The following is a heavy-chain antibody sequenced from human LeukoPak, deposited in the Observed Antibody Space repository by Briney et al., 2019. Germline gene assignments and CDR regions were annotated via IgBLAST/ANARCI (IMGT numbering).Heavy chain of an antibody. CDR2: ISVYNGKP. CDR3: ARHRLHRIYYDSSGYYHDALDI. Sequence: ASVKVSYKASGYTFISYGIRWVPQAARQRREWRGWISVYNGKPKYAQKLQGRVTMTTDTSTSTAYMELRSPRSDDTAVYYCARHRLHRIYYDSSGYYHDALDIWGQGTMITVSS. V-gene: IGHV1-18*01. D-gene: IGHD3-22*01. J-gene: IGHJ3*02. CDR1: GYTFISYG.